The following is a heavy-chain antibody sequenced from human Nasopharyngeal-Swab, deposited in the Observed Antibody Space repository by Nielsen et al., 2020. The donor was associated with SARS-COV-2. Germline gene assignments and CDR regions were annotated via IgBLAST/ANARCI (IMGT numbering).Heavy chain of an antibody. J-gene: IGHJ4*02. CDR2: INSDGSST. D-gene: IGHD3-22*01. CDR3: ARDEITMIAAFDY. V-gene: IGHV3-74*01. Sequence: RQPPGKGLVWVSRINSDGSSTSYADSVKGRFTISRDSAKNTLYLQMNSLRAEDTAVYYCARDEITMIAAFDYWGQGTLVTVSS.